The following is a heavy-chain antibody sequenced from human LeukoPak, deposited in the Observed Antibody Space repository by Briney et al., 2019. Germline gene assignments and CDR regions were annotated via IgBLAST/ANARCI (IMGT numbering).Heavy chain of an antibody. CDR3: ARSSSGWYTDWFDP. Sequence: PSQTLSLTCTVSGGSISSGDYYWSWIRQPPGKGLEWIGEINHSGSTNYNPSLKSRVTISVDTSKNQFSLKLSSVTAADTAVYYCARSSSGWYTDWFDPWGQGTLVTVSS. J-gene: IGHJ5*02. V-gene: IGHV4-30-4*08. CDR1: GGSISSGDYY. CDR2: INHSGST. D-gene: IGHD6-19*01.